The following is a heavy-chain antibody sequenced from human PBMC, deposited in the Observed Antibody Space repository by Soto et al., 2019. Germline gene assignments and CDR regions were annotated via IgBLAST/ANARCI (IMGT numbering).Heavy chain of an antibody. J-gene: IGHJ4*02. CDR2: IYSGGST. V-gene: IGHV3-66*04. Sequence: EVQLVESGGGVVQPGGSLRLSCAASGVTVSSNYMSWVRQAPGKGLEWVSVIYSGGSTYYADSVKGRFTISRDNSKNTLYLRMNSLRAEDTAVYYCARHGYNYGGGYFDYWGQGPLVTVSS. CDR1: GVTVSSNY. CDR3: ARHGYNYGGGYFDY. D-gene: IGHD5-18*01.